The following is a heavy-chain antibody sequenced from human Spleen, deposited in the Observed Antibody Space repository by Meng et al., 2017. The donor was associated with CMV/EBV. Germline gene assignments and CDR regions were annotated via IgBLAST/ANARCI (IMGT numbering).Heavy chain of an antibody. CDR2: INHRGST. J-gene: IGHJ5*02. Sequence: LSLTCAVYGGSFSGYYWSWIRQPPGKGLEWIGEINHRGSTNYNPSLKSRVTMSIDTSKNQFSLKLTSVTAADTAVYYCSRSAAADESWGQGTLVTVSS. V-gene: IGHV4-34*01. CDR1: GGSFSGYY. CDR3: SRSAAADES. D-gene: IGHD6-13*01.